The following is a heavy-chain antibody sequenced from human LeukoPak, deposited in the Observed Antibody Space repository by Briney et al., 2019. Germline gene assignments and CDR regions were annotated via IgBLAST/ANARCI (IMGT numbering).Heavy chain of an antibody. CDR1: GGSISSGGYY. V-gene: IGHV4-30-2*01. J-gene: IGHJ3*02. Sequence: SQTLSLTCTVSGGSISSGGYYWSWIRQPPGKGLEWIGYIYHSGSTYYNPSLKSRVTISVDRSKNQFSLKLSSVTAADTAVYYCARGLLGLFAFDIWGQGTMVTVSS. CDR2: IYHSGST. D-gene: IGHD2-15*01. CDR3: ARGLLGLFAFDI.